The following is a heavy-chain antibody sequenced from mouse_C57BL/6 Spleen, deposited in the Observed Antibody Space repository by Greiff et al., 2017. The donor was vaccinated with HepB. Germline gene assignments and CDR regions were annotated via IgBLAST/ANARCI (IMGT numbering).Heavy chain of an antibody. V-gene: IGHV1-69*01. Sequence: QVQLQQPGAELVMPGASVKLSCKASGYTFTSYWMHWVKQRPGQGLEWIGEIDPSDSYTNYNQKFKGKSTLTVDKSSSTAYMQLSSLTSEDSAVYYCAIRYYGSPWFAYWGQGTLVTVSA. CDR3: AIRYYGSPWFAY. J-gene: IGHJ3*01. D-gene: IGHD1-1*01. CDR2: IDPSDSYT. CDR1: GYTFTSYW.